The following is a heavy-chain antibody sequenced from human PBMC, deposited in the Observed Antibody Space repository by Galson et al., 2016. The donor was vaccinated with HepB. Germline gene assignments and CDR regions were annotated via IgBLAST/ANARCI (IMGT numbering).Heavy chain of an antibody. Sequence: SVKVSCKASGYTFTGYYMHWVRQAPGQGLEWMGWINPNSGGTNYAQRFQGRVTMTRDTSISTAYMELSSLRSDDTAVYSYAREEVDHGVYDAFDIWGQGTMVIVSS. CDR2: INPNSGGT. V-gene: IGHV1-2*02. D-gene: IGHD4-17*01. J-gene: IGHJ3*02. CDR3: AREEVDHGVYDAFDI. CDR1: GYTFTGYY.